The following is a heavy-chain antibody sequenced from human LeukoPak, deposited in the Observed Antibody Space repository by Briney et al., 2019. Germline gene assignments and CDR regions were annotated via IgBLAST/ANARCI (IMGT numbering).Heavy chain of an antibody. J-gene: IGHJ4*02. CDR1: GYSFTSYW. CDR2: IYPGDSDT. V-gene: IGHV5-51*01. Sequence: GESLKISFKGSGYSFTSYWIGWVRPMPGKGLEWMGIIYPGDSDTRYSPSFQGQVTISADKSISTAYLQWSSLKASDTAMYYCASSPMVRGVMADYWGQGTLVTVSS. D-gene: IGHD3-10*01. CDR3: ASSPMVRGVMADY.